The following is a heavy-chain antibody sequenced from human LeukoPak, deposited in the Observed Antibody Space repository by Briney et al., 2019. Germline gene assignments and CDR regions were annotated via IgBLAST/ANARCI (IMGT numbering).Heavy chain of an antibody. Sequence: GGSLRLSCAASRFTFSSYSMNWVRQAPGKVLEWVSSISSSSYIYYADSAKGRFTISRDNAKNSLYLQMNSLRAEDTAVYYCARNPYDILTGFYKNPGGFDFWGQGTLVTVSS. CDR1: RFTFSSYS. V-gene: IGHV3-21*01. J-gene: IGHJ4*02. D-gene: IGHD3-9*01. CDR3: ARNPYDILTGFYKNPGGFDF. CDR2: ISSSSYI.